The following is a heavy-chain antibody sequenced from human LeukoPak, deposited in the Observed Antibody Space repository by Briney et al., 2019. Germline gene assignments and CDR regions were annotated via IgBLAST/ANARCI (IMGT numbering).Heavy chain of an antibody. Sequence: SETLSLTCTVSGGSISSSSYYWGWIRQPPGKGLEWIGSIYYSGSTYYNPSLKSRVTISVDTSKNQFSLKLSSVTAADTAVYYCASLGRITGTTWNAFDIWGQGTMVTVSS. J-gene: IGHJ3*02. CDR3: ASLGRITGTTWNAFDI. CDR1: GGSISSSSYY. CDR2: IYYSGST. D-gene: IGHD1-7*01. V-gene: IGHV4-39*07.